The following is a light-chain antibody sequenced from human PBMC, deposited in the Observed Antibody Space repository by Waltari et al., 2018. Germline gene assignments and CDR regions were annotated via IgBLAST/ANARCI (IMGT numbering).Light chain of an antibody. Sequence: AIQLTQSPSSLSASVGDRVTITCRASQGIRDALVWYQQKPGKPPKLLIYDGSTLDRGVPSRFSGSGSGTDFTLTISSLQPEDFASYYCQQFNNYVITFGQGHDWTLN. CDR2: DGS. V-gene: IGKV1D-13*01. CDR1: QGIRDA. J-gene: IGKJ5*01. CDR3: QQFNNYVIT.